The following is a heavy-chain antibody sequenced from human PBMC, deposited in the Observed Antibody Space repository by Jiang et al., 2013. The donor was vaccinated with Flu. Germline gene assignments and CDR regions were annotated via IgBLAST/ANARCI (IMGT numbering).Heavy chain of an antibody. Sequence: SGAEVKKPGASVHVSCKASGYSFTSYYMHWVRQAPGQGLEWMGIINPSDGSTSYAQKFQGRVTVTRDTSTSTIYMELNSLRSEDTAMYYCARDRYSYGLEYWGQGTLVTVSS. CDR1: GYSFTSYY. D-gene: IGHD5-18*01. CDR2: INPSDGST. J-gene: IGHJ4*02. CDR3: ARDRYSYGLEY. V-gene: IGHV1-46*01.